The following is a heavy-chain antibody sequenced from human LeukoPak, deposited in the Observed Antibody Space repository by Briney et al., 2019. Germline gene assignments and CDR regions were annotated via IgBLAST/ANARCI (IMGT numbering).Heavy chain of an antibody. CDR1: GFTFSAYN. CDR3: ARDRCSSTSCYVTY. CDR2: ISSSSSYI. J-gene: IGHJ4*02. V-gene: IGHV3-21*01. D-gene: IGHD2-2*01. Sequence: GGSLRLSCAVSGFTFSAYNMNWVRQAPGKGLEWVASISSSSSYIDYADSVKGRFTISRDNAKNSVFLQMNSLRAEDTAVYYCARDRCSSTSCYVTYWGQGTLVTVSS.